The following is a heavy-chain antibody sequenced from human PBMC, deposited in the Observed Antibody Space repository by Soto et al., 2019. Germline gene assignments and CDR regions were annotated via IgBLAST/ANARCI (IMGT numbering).Heavy chain of an antibody. CDR1: GVSISSGNW. CDR2: IFHDGTA. J-gene: IGHJ4*02. CDR3: ARLVYDTRLNYMYFDF. D-gene: IGHD3-10*01. V-gene: IGHV4-4*02. Sequence: SETLSLTCAVSGVSISSGNWWTWVRQSPQRGLEYIGEIFHDGTANYYPSFERRVAISVGTSKNQFSLKLTSVTAADTAIYFCARLVYDTRLNYMYFDFWGQGTLVTVSS.